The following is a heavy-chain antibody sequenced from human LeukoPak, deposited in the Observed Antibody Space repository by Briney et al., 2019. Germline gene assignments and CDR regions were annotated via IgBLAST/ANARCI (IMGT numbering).Heavy chain of an antibody. CDR1: GGSISSRY. V-gene: IGHV4-59*08. J-gene: IGHJ5*02. Sequence: SETLSLTCTLSGGSISSRYWSWIRQPPGKGLEWIGSIYCSGGTNYNPSLQSRVTISVDTSKIQFSLKLSSVTAADTAVYYCARWQYTISSGWFDPWGQRTLVTVSS. CDR2: IYCSGGT. D-gene: IGHD6-6*01. CDR3: ARWQYTISSGWFDP.